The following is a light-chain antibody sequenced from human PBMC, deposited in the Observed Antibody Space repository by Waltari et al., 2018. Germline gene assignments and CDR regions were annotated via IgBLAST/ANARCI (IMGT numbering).Light chain of an antibody. CDR2: DDS. V-gene: IGLV3-21*04. CDR3: QVWDSSSDHWV. J-gene: IGLJ3*02. CDR1: NIGSKR. Sequence: SYVLTQPPSVSVAPGKTARLTCGGNNIGSKRGNWYQQQPGQAPVLVIYDDSDRPSGIPERFSGSNSGNTSTLTINRVEAGDEADYYCQVWDSSSDHWVFGGGTKLTVL.